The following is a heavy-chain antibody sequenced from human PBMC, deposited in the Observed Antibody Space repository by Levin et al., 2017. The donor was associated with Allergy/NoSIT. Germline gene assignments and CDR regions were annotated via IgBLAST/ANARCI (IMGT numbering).Heavy chain of an antibody. D-gene: IGHD4-17*01. CDR3: AKAGGTVTRKFDY. CDR2: ITGSGGAT. J-gene: IGHJ4*02. CDR1: GFIFSSYA. Sequence: GGSLRLSCAASGFIFSSYAMSWVRQAPGKGLEWVSGITGSGGATYYADSVQGRFTISRDNSQNTLYLQMNSLRAEDTAVYYCAKAGGTVTRKFDYWGQGTLVTVSS. V-gene: IGHV3-23*01.